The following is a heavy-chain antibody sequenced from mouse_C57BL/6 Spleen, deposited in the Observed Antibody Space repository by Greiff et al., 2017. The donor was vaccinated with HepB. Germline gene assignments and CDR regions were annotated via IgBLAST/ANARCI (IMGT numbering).Heavy chain of an antibody. Sequence: QVQLKESGPELVKPGASVKISCKASGYAFSSSWMNWVKQRPGKGLEWIGRIYPGDGDTNYNGKFKGKATLTADKSSSTAYMQLSSLTSEDSAVYFCAVYYGSSYAYWGQGTTLTVSS. J-gene: IGHJ2*01. CDR1: GYAFSSSW. CDR3: AVYYGSSYAY. D-gene: IGHD1-1*01. V-gene: IGHV1-82*01. CDR2: IYPGDGDT.